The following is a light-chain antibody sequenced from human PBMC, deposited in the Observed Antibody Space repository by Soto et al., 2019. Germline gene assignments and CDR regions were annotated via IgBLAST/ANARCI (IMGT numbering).Light chain of an antibody. J-gene: IGLJ2*01. Sequence: QSALTQPPSASGSPGQSVTISCTGTSSDVGTYDYVSWYQQHPGKAPKLMIYEVTKRPSGVPDRLSGSKSGTSGSLAISGLRSEDEADYYCAAWDDSLSGLVFGGGTKLTVL. V-gene: IGLV2-8*01. CDR2: EVT. CDR3: AAWDDSLSGLV. CDR1: SSDVGTYDY.